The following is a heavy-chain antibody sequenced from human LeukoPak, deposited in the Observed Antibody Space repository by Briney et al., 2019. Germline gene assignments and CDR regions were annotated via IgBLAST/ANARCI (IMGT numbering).Heavy chain of an antibody. J-gene: IGHJ6*03. D-gene: IGHD2-2*01. CDR3: AKQLVVVPAATIYYYYYMDV. V-gene: IGHV3-30*02. CDR2: IRYDGSNK. CDR1: GFTFSSYW. Sequence: PGGSLRLSCAASGFTFSSYWMSWVRQAPGKGLEWVAFIRYDGSNKYYADSVKGRFTISRDNSKNTLYLQMNSLRAEDTAVYYCAKQLVVVPAATIYYYYYMDVWGKGTTVTVSS.